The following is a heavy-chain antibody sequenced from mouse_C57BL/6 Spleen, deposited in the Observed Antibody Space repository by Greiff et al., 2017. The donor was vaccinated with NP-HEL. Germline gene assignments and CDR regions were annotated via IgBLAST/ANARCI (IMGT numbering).Heavy chain of an antibody. J-gene: IGHJ2*01. CDR1: GFTFSDYG. CDR2: ISSGSSTI. D-gene: IGHD3-2*02. CDR3: ARRDSSGLDY. Sequence: DVKLVESGGGLVKPGGSLKLSCAASGFTFSDYGMHWVRQAPEKGLEWVAYISSGSSTIYYADTVKGRFTISRDNAKNTLFLQMTSLRSEDTAMYYCARRDSSGLDYWGQGTTLTVSS. V-gene: IGHV5-17*01.